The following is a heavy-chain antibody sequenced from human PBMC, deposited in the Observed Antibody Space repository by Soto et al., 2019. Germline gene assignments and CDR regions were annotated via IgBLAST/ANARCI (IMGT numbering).Heavy chain of an antibody. D-gene: IGHD2-2*01. CDR3: ASVGYCSGYSCHYMDV. CDR1: GYTFTSYG. V-gene: IGHV1-18*01. CDR2: ISADNVHT. Sequence: QVQLVQSGGEVKAPGASVKVSCKASGYTFTSYGFNWVRQAPGQGLEWMGWISADNVHTNYAQKFQGRVTMTTDTFTSTAYLELRSLRSDDTAVYYCASVGYCSGYSCHYMDVWGRGTTVTVSS. J-gene: IGHJ6*03.